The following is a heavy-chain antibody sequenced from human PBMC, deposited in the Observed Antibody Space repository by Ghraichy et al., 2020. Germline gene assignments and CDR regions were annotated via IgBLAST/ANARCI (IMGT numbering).Heavy chain of an antibody. J-gene: IGHJ3*02. CDR3: ARERGWTLVGEINAFDI. CDR1: GFTVSSNY. D-gene: IGHD4/OR15-4a*01. Sequence: GGSLRLSCAASGFTVSSNYMSWVRQAPGKGLEWVSVIYSGGNTYYADSVKGRFTISRDNSKNTLYLQMNSLRAEDTAVYYCARERGWTLVGEINAFDIWGQGTMVTVSS. V-gene: IGHV3-66*01. CDR2: IYSGGNT.